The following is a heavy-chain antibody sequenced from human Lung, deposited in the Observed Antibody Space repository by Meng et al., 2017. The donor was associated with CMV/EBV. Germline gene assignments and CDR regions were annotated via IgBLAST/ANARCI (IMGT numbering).Heavy chain of an antibody. V-gene: IGHV3-23*01. CDR1: GLTFSGSA. Sequence: GESLKISCAASGLTFSGSAMSWVRQAPGKGLEWVSTISGSGSTTYYADSVKGRFTISRDNSKYTVFLQMNSLRVEDTAVYYCANALFMVRGVTRNPLDVWGHGTLVTVSS. CDR2: ISGSGSTT. J-gene: IGHJ4*03. CDR3: ANALFMVRGVTRNPLDV. D-gene: IGHD3-10*01.